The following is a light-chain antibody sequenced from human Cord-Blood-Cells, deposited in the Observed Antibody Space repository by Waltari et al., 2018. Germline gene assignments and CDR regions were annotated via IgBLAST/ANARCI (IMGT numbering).Light chain of an antibody. CDR3: QQSYSTPPT. Sequence: DLQMTQSPSSLSAPVGDRVTITCRASQSISSYLNSYQQKPGKAPKLLIYAASSLQSGVPSRFSGSGSGTDFTLTISSLQPEDFATYYCQQSYSTPPTFGQGTKVEIK. CDR2: AAS. V-gene: IGKV1-39*01. CDR1: QSISSY. J-gene: IGKJ1*01.